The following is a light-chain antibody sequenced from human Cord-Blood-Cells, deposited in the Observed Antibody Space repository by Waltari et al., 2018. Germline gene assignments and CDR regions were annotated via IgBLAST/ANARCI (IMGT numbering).Light chain of an antibody. J-gene: IGKJ1*01. CDR1: QRVSSY. CDR2: DAS. V-gene: IGKV3-11*01. Sequence: EIVLTQSPATLPLSPGERATRPCRASQRVSSYLAWYQQKPGQAPRLLIYDASNRATGIPARFSGSGSGTDFTLTISSLEPEDFAVYYCQQRSNWPPTWTFGQGTKVEIK. CDR3: QQRSNWPPTWT.